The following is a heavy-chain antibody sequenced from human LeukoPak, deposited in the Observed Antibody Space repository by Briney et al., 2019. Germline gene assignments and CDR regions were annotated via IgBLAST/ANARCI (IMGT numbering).Heavy chain of an antibody. D-gene: IGHD6-6*01. V-gene: IGHV3-23*01. Sequence: GGSLRLSCAASGFTFSSYAMSWVRQAPGKGLEWVSAISGSGGNTYYTDSVKGRLPLPRDNSKNTLYLQMNRLRAEDTAVYYCAKDRGYSSSSQGFDYWGQGTLVTVSS. CDR3: AKDRGYSSSSQGFDY. J-gene: IGHJ4*02. CDR2: ISGSGGNT. CDR1: GFTFSSYA.